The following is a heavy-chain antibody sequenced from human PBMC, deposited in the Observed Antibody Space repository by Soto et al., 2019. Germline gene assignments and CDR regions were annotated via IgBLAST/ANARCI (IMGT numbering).Heavy chain of an antibody. D-gene: IGHD2-2*01. Sequence: QVQLVESGGGVVQPGRSLRLYCAASGFTFSSYGMHWVRQAPGKGLEWVAVIWYDGSNKYYADSVKGRFTISRDNSKNTLYLQMNSLRAEDTAVYYCASDLGYCSSTSCRHSHPFDIWGQGTMVTVSS. V-gene: IGHV3-33*01. CDR2: IWYDGSNK. J-gene: IGHJ3*02. CDR1: GFTFSSYG. CDR3: ASDLGYCSSTSCRHSHPFDI.